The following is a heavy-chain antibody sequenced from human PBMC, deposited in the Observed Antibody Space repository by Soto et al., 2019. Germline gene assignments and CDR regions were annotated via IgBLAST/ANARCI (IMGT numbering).Heavy chain of an antibody. CDR1: GGSFSGYY. Sequence: SETLSLTCAVYGGSFSGYYWSWIRQPPGKGLEWIGEINHSGSTNYNPSLKSRVTISVDTSKNQFSLKLSSVTAADTAVYYCARGSGVSTIAARLSYFDYWGQGTLVTVSS. J-gene: IGHJ4*02. D-gene: IGHD6-6*01. CDR2: INHSGST. CDR3: ARGSGVSTIAARLSYFDY. V-gene: IGHV4-34*01.